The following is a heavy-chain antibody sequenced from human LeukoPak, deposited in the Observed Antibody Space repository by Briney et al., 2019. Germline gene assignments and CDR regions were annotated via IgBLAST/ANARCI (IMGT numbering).Heavy chain of an antibody. J-gene: IGHJ1*01. Sequence: GGSLRLSCAASGFTFSSHAMSWVRQAPGKGLEWVSAILGSGSSTYYADSVKGRFTISRDNSKNTLYLQMNSLRAEDTAVYYCARDRGLTPEYFQHWGQGTLVTVSS. CDR2: ILGSGSST. CDR3: ARDRGLTPEYFQH. D-gene: IGHD3/OR15-3a*01. V-gene: IGHV3-23*01. CDR1: GFTFSSHA.